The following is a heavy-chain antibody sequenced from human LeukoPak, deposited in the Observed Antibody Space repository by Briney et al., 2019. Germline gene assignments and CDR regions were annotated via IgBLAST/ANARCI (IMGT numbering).Heavy chain of an antibody. D-gene: IGHD3-3*01. Sequence: GGSVRLSCAASGFTFSSYSMNWVRQAPGKGLEWVSSISSSSSYIYYADSVKGRFTISRDNAKNSLYLQMNSLRAEDTAVYYCAGDQSYDFWSGYYSFDYWGQGTLVTVSS. CDR3: AGDQSYDFWSGYYSFDY. J-gene: IGHJ4*02. CDR2: ISSSSSYI. V-gene: IGHV3-21*01. CDR1: GFTFSSYS.